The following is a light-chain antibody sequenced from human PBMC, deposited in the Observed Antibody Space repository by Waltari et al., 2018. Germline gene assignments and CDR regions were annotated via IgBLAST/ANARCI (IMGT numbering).Light chain of an antibody. CDR3: QSVDNILRGSV. CDR1: SSIVDND. J-gene: IGLJ2*01. Sequence: QHVLTQPPSVSGAPGQTVIISCTGTSSIVDNDVHWYQQLPGTAPKPLISGNPILPSGAPHRFSGPRSATAASLAITDLRPEDEGDYRCQSVDNILRGSVFGGGTKLTVL. V-gene: IGLV1-40*01. CDR2: GNP.